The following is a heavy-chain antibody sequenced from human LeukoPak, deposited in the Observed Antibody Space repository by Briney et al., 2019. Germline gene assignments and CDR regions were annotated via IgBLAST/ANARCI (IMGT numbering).Heavy chain of an antibody. D-gene: IGHD6-13*01. CDR3: ARAYSSSWTDAFDI. CDR1: GGSISSGDYY. CDR2: IYHSGST. J-gene: IGHJ3*02. Sequence: SETLSLTCTVSGGSISSGDYYWSWIRQPPGKGLEWIGEIYHSGSTNYNPSLKSRVTISVDKSKNQFSLKLSSVTAADTAVYYCARAYSSSWTDAFDIWGQGTMVTVSS. V-gene: IGHV4-39*07.